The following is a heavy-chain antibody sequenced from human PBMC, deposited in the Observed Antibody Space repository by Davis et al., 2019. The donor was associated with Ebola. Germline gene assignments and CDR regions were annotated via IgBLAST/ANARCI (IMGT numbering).Heavy chain of an antibody. D-gene: IGHD1-1*01. CDR1: GGSMSRNY. Sequence: SETLSLTCTVSGGSMSRNYWSWIRQPPGKGLEWIGYMHYSGNRKYNPSLKSRVTISVDVSKNQLSLRLSSVTAADTTVYYCARGLYPWELDYWGQGTLVTVSS. CDR3: ARGLYPWELDY. CDR2: MHYSGNR. V-gene: IGHV4-59*12. J-gene: IGHJ4*02.